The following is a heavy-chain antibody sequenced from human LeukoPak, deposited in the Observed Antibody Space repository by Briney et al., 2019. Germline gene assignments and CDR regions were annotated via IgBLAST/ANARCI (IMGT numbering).Heavy chain of an antibody. J-gene: IGHJ5*02. D-gene: IGHD2-2*02. CDR3: ARAHSYTFNP. CDR2: IKQDGSEK. CDR1: GFTFSSYA. V-gene: IGHV3-7*04. Sequence: PGGSLRLSCAASGFTFSSYAMTWVRQAPGKGLEWVGNIKQDGSEKYYVDSVKGRFTISRDNAKNSLYLQMNSLTAEDTAVYFCARAHSYTFNPWGQGTLVTVSS.